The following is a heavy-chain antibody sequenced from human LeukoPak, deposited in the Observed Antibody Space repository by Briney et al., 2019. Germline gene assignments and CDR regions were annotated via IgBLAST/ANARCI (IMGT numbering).Heavy chain of an antibody. J-gene: IGHJ5*02. Sequence: ASVKVSCKASGYTFTSYDINWVRQGTGQGLEWMGWMNPNSGNTGYAQKFQGRVTITRNTSISTAYMELSSLRSEDTAVYYCARGPPYDFWSGYYLDWFDPWGQGTLVTVSS. D-gene: IGHD3-3*01. V-gene: IGHV1-8*03. CDR1: GYTFTSYD. CDR3: ARGPPYDFWSGYYLDWFDP. CDR2: MNPNSGNT.